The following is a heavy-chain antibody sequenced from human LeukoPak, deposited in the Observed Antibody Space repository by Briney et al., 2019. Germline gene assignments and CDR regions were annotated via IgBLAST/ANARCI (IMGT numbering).Heavy chain of an antibody. V-gene: IGHV3-9*01. CDR1: GCTFDDYA. Sequence: PGRSLRLSCAASGCTFDDYAMHWGRQAPGKGLEWVSGISWNSGSIGYADSVKGRFTISRDNAKNSLYLQMNSLRAEDTALYYCAKDIGKGGPGGYYYGMDVWGQGTTVTVSS. CDR3: AKDIGKGGPGGYYYGMDV. J-gene: IGHJ6*02. D-gene: IGHD1-26*01. CDR2: ISWNSGSI.